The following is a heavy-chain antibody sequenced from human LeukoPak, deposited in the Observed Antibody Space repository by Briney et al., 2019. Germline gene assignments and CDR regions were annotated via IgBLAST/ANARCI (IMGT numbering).Heavy chain of an antibody. V-gene: IGHV4-4*07. CDR2: IYASGSP. J-gene: IGHJ4*02. D-gene: IGHD3-22*01. CDR1: GASIRSYY. Sequence: SETLSLTCTVSGASIRSYYWSWIRQPAGKGLEWIGRIYASGSPNYNPSLKSRVTMSLDTSRNHFSLKLSSVTAADTAVYYCARDLRSSGYYYYSDQGGQGTLVTVSS. CDR3: ARDLRSSGYYYYSDQ.